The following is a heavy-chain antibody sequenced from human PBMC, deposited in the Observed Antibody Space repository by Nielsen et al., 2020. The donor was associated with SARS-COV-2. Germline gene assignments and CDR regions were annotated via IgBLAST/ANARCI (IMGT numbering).Heavy chain of an antibody. V-gene: IGHV4-59*12. D-gene: IGHD2-21*02. J-gene: IGHJ3*02. CDR1: GGSISSYY. CDR2: IYYSGST. Sequence: SETLSLTCTVSGGSISSYYWSWIRQPPGKGLEWIGYIYYSGSTYYNPSLKSRVTISVDTSKNQFSLKLSSVTAADTAVYYCAREEVVTAIDAFDIWGQGTMVTVSS. CDR3: AREEVVTAIDAFDI.